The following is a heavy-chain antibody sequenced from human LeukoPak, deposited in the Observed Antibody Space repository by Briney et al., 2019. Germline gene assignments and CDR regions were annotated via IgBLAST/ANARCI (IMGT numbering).Heavy chain of an antibody. CDR1: GFTVSSNY. J-gene: IGHJ4*02. Sequence: PGGPLRLSCAASGFTVSSNYMSWVRQAPGKGLEWVSVIYSGGSTYYADSVKGRFTISRDNSKNTLYLQMNSLRAEDTAVYYCARALYSSGYFDYWGQGTLVTVPS. D-gene: IGHD5-18*01. V-gene: IGHV3-53*01. CDR3: ARALYSSGYFDY. CDR2: IYSGGST.